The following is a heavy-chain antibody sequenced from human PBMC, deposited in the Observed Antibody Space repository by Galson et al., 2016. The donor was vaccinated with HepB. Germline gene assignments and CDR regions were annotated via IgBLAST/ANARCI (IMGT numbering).Heavy chain of an antibody. CDR1: GGSISSSDYY. D-gene: IGHD4-11*01. CDR2: IYTSGNT. J-gene: IGHJ6*03. V-gene: IGHV4-61*02. CDR3: ASGRYSNLYYFYYMDV. Sequence: TLSLTCTVSGGSISSSDYYWSWIRQPAGKGLEWIGRIYTSGNTNYNPPLKSRVTISVDTSTNQFSLTLTSVTAADTAIYYYASGRYSNLYYFYYMDVWAKGTTVTVSS.